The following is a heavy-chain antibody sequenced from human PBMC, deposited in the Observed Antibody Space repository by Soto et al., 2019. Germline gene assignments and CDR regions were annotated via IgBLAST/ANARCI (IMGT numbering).Heavy chain of an antibody. CDR2: IWYDGNNK. CDR1: GFTFSSYG. D-gene: IGHD6-13*01. Sequence: QVQLVESGGGVVQPGRSLRLSCAASGFTFSSYGMHWVRQAPGKGLEWVAVIWYDGNNKYYVDSVKGRFTISRDNSKNTLYLQMNSLRVEDTAGYYWARGGSSSWYLPLDYWGQGTLVTVSS. V-gene: IGHV3-33*01. J-gene: IGHJ4*02. CDR3: ARGGSSSWYLPLDY.